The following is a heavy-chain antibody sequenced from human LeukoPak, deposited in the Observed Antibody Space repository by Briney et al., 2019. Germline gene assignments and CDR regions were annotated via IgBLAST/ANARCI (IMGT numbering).Heavy chain of an antibody. CDR3: ARGVIQLWLRLRTYYFDY. Sequence: PSETLSLTCTVSGGSISSYYWSWIRQPPGKGLEWIGYIYYSGSTNYNPSLKSRVTISVDTSKNQCSLKLSSVTAADTAVYYCARGVIQLWLRLRTYYFDYWGQGTLVTVSS. V-gene: IGHV4-59*12. CDR1: GGSISSYY. J-gene: IGHJ4*02. D-gene: IGHD5-18*01. CDR2: IYYSGST.